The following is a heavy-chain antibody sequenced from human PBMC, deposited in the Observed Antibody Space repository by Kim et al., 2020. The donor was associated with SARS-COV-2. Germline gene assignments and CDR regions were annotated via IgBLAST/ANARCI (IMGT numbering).Heavy chain of an antibody. Sequence: ASVKVSCKASGYTFTGYYMHWVRQAPGQGLEWMGWINPNSGGTNYAQKFQGRVTMTRDTSISTAYMELSRLRSDDTAVYYCARVFSDFWSGYHFDYWGQGTLVTVSS. D-gene: IGHD3-3*01. J-gene: IGHJ4*02. CDR1: GYTFTGYY. CDR3: ARVFSDFWSGYHFDY. CDR2: INPNSGGT. V-gene: IGHV1-2*02.